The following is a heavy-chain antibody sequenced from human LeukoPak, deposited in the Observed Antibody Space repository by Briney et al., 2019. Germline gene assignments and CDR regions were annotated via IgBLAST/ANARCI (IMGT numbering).Heavy chain of an antibody. CDR2: ISGSGGST. CDR1: GFTFSSYA. D-gene: IGHD3-16*01. V-gene: IGHV3-23*01. Sequence: PGGSLRLSCAASGFTFSSYAMSWVRQAPGKGLEWVSAISGSGGSTYYADSVKGRFTISRDNSKNTLYLQMSSLRTEDTALYYCAKDIGRGGDANYLEYWGQGTLVTVSS. CDR3: AKDIGRGGDANYLEY. J-gene: IGHJ4*02.